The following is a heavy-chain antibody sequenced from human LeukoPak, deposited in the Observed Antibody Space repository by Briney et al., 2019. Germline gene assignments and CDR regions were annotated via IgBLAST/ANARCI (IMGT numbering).Heavy chain of an antibody. D-gene: IGHD6-19*01. CDR2: INHSGST. V-gene: IGHV4-39*07. J-gene: IGHJ4*02. CDR3: ASGGSPGQWLVHDY. CDR1: GDSITSSAFY. Sequence: PSETLSLTCTVSGDSITSSAFYWSWIRQPPGKGLEWIGEINHSGSTNYNPSLKSRVTISVDTSKNQFSLKLSSVTAADTAVYYCASGGSPGQWLVHDYWGQGTLVTVSS.